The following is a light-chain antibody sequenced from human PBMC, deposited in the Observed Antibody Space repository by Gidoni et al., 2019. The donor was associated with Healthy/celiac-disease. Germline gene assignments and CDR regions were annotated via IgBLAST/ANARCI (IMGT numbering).Light chain of an antibody. V-gene: IGLV3-9*01. Sequence: YELTQPLSVSVALGQTARITCGGNNIGSKNVHWYQQKPGQAPVLVSYRDSNRPSGIPERFSGSNSVNTATLTISRAQAGDEADYYCQVWDSSTVFGGGTKLTVL. CDR3: QVWDSSTV. CDR1: NIGSKN. CDR2: RDS. J-gene: IGLJ3*02.